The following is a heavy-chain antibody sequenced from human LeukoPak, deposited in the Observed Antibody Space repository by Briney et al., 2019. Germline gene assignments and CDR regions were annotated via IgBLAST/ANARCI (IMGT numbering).Heavy chain of an antibody. CDR1: GDTFSSHS. D-gene: IGHD3-10*01. CDR2: IIPIFGSP. V-gene: IGHV1-69*13. CDR3: ARVLLRESPHRWFDP. Sequence: SVKVSCKASGDTFSSHSINWVRQAPGQGLEWMGEIIPIFGSPNYAQKFQGRVTITADESTSTVYMELSSLRSHDTAVYYCARVLLRESPHRWFDPWGQGTLVTVSS. J-gene: IGHJ5*02.